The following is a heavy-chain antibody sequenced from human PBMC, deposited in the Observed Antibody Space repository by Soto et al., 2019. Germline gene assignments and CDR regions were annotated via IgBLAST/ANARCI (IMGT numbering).Heavy chain of an antibody. D-gene: IGHD6-25*01. V-gene: IGHV3-21*01. CDR2: ISSSSSYI. Sequence: EVQLVESGGGLVKPGGSLRLSCAASGFTFSSYSMNWVRQAPGEGLEWVSSISSSSSYIYYADSVKGRFTISRDNAKNSLYLQMNSLRAEDTAVYYCARDPLLAAEGYWGQGTLVTVSS. J-gene: IGHJ4*02. CDR1: GFTFSSYS. CDR3: ARDPLLAAEGY.